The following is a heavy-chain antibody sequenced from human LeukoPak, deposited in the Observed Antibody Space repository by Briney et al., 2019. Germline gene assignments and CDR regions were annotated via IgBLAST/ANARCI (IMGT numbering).Heavy chain of an antibody. V-gene: IGHV1-18*01. CDR1: GYTFTSYG. CDR3: VREWDHTRMTFDI. CDR2: IGTYNGNT. Sequence: ASVKVSCKASGYTFTSYGISWVRQAPGQGLEWMGWIGTYNGNTKYAQEFQGRVTMTTDTSTSTGYMELRNLRSDDTAVYFCVREWDHTRMTFDIWGRGTMVTVSS. J-gene: IGHJ3*02. D-gene: IGHD1-26*01.